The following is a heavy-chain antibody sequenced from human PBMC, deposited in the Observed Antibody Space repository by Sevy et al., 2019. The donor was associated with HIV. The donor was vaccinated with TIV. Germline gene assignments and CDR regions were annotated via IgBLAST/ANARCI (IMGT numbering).Heavy chain of an antibody. J-gene: IGHJ6*02. D-gene: IGHD4-4*01. Sequence: GGSLRLSCAASGFTFSSYAMSWVRQAPGKGLEWVSAISGSGGSTYYAHSVKGRFTISRDNSKNMLYLQMNSLRAEDTAVYYCAKQIDYSPSYYYYYYGMDVWGQGTTVTVSS. V-gene: IGHV3-23*01. CDR2: ISGSGGST. CDR3: AKQIDYSPSYYYYYYGMDV. CDR1: GFTFSSYA.